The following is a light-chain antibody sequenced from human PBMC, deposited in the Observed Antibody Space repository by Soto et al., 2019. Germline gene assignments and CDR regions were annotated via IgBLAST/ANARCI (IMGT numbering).Light chain of an antibody. V-gene: IGKV1-5*03. CDR3: QQYNDSFPYT. CDR1: QSISSW. CDR2: EAS. J-gene: IGKJ2*01. Sequence: DIQMTQSPSTLSASVGDRITITCRASQSISSWLAWYQQKPGTAPKLLIYEASTLESGVPSRFSGSRSRTEFTLTVSSLQPDDFATYYCQQYNDSFPYTFGQGTKVDIK.